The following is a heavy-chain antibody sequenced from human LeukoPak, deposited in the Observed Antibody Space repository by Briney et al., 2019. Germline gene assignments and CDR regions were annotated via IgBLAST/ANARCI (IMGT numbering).Heavy chain of an antibody. Sequence: GGSLRLSCAASGFTFSSYAMAWVRQAPGKGLEWVSVIGSSGGCAYYADSVRGRFTISRDNSKNTLYLQMHSLRAEDTAVYYCAKCHSDYIFDYWGQGTLVTVSS. D-gene: IGHD4-11*01. V-gene: IGHV3-23*01. CDR1: GFTFSSYA. CDR3: AKCHSDYIFDY. CDR2: IGSSGGCA. J-gene: IGHJ4*02.